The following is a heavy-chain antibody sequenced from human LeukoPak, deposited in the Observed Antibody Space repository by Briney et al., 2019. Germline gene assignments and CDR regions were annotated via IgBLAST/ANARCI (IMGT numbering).Heavy chain of an antibody. CDR1: GYTFTSYG. Sequence: ASVKVSCKASGYTFTSYGISWVRQTPGQGLEWMGWISAYNGNTNYAQKLQGRVTMTTDTSTSTAYMELRSLRSDDTAVYYCARVQRVVIAVAGMDFDYWGQGTLVTVSS. D-gene: IGHD6-19*01. V-gene: IGHV1-18*01. CDR2: ISAYNGNT. CDR3: ARVQRVVIAVAGMDFDY. J-gene: IGHJ4*02.